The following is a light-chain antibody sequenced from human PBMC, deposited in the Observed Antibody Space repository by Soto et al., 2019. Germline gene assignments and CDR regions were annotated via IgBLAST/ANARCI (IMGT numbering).Light chain of an antibody. J-gene: IGKJ1*01. CDR1: QSVGGSF. Sequence: ETVLTQSPGTLSLSPGERATLSCRASQSVGGSFLAWYQQRPGQAPRLLIYHTSYRANGIPDRFSGSGSGTDFTVTISRLEPEDFAVYYCQQYHSSPRTCGQGTKVEIK. CDR2: HTS. V-gene: IGKV3-20*01. CDR3: QQYHSSPRT.